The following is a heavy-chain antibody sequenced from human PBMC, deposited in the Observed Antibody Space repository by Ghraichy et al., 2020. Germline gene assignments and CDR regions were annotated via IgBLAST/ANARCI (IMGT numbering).Heavy chain of an antibody. J-gene: IGHJ5*02. D-gene: IGHD6-13*01. CDR2: FDPEDGET. V-gene: IGHV1-24*01. Sequence: ASVKVSCKVSGYTLTELSMHWVRQAPGKGLEWMGGFDPEDGETIYAQKFQGRVTMTEDTSTDTAYMELSSLRSEDTAVYYCATDLFREPGIAGSKSNWFDPWGQGTLVTVSS. CDR1: GYTLTELS. CDR3: ATDLFREPGIAGSKSNWFDP.